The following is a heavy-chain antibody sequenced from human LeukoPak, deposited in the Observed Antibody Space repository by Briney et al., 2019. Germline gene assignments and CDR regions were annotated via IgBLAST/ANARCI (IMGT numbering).Heavy chain of an antibody. Sequence: ASVKVSCKASGYTFTSYGISWVRQAPGQGLEWMGWISAYNGHTNYAQKLQGRVTMTTDTSTSTAYMELSSLRSEDTAVYYCARAVAAAGRGTLDYWGQGTLVTVSS. J-gene: IGHJ4*02. D-gene: IGHD6-13*01. V-gene: IGHV1-18*01. CDR3: ARAVAAAGRGTLDY. CDR2: ISAYNGHT. CDR1: GYTFTSYG.